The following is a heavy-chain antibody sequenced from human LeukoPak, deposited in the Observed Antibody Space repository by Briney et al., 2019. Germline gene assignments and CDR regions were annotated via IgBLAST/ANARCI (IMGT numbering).Heavy chain of an antibody. D-gene: IGHD5-18*01. CDR3: ASVEVWAMVNFDY. Sequence: GASVKVSCKASGYTFTGYYMHWVRQAPGQGLEWMGWINPNSGGTNYAQKFQGRVTMTRDTSISTAYMELSRLRSDDTAVYYCASVEVWAMVNFDYWGQGTLVTVSS. CDR1: GYTFTGYY. V-gene: IGHV1-2*02. CDR2: INPNSGGT. J-gene: IGHJ4*02.